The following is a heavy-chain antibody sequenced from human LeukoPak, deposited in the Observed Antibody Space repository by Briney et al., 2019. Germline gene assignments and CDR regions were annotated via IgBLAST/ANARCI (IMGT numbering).Heavy chain of an antibody. CDR3: ARDKIVGATNFDY. D-gene: IGHD1-26*01. Sequence: GGSLRLSCVISAFTFGSNWMSWVRQAPGKGLEWVANIKQDGSEKYYVDSVKGRFTISRDNAKNSLYLQMNSLRAEDTAVYYCARDKIVGATNFDYWGQGTPVTVSS. CDR1: AFTFGSNW. V-gene: IGHV3-7*03. CDR2: IKQDGSEK. J-gene: IGHJ4*02.